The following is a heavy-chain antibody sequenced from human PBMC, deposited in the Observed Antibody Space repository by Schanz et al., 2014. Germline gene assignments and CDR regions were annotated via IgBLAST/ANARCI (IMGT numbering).Heavy chain of an antibody. J-gene: IGHJ6*02. CDR3: ARTLAVAGGGFDYGLDV. V-gene: IGHV4-4*07. CDR1: GGSISGHY. D-gene: IGHD6-19*01. Sequence: QVQLQESGPGLMKPSETLSLTCTVSGGSISGHYWSWVRQASGKGLEWIGRIFTSGSGNYNPSLEGRVTISLDMSRNHFSLSLTSVTAADTALYYCARTLAVAGGGFDYGLDVWGQGTTITVSS. CDR2: IFTSGSG.